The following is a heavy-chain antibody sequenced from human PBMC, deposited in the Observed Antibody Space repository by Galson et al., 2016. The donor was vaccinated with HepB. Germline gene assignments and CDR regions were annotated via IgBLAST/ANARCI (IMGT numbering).Heavy chain of an antibody. CDR3: ARGGNYGYT. CDR2: IYSGGGT. Sequence: SLRLSCAASGFTVSNNIMRWVRQAPGKGLEWVSLIYSGGGTHYVDSVKGRFIISRDNSKNTLYLQMNSLRVEDTAVYYCARGGNYGYTWGLGTLVTVSS. J-gene: IGHJ4*02. V-gene: IGHV3-53*01. CDR1: GFTVSNNI. D-gene: IGHD1-26*01.